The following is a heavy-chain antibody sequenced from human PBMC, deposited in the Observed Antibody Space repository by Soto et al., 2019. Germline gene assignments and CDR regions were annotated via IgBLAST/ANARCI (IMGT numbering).Heavy chain of an antibody. Sequence: GGSLRLSCAASGFTFSSYAMHWVRQAPGKGLEWVAVISYDGSNKYYADSVKGRFTISRDNSKNTLYLQMNSLRAEDTAVYYCANPRSGSYYLFDYWGQGTLVTVSS. V-gene: IGHV3-30-3*01. D-gene: IGHD1-26*01. CDR3: ANPRSGSYYLFDY. J-gene: IGHJ4*02. CDR2: ISYDGSNK. CDR1: GFTFSSYA.